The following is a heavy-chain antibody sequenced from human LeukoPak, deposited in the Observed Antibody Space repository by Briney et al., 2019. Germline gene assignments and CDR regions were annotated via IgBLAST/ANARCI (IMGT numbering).Heavy chain of an antibody. CDR3: ARVPTRGYSYGYGFRDYYYYMDV. CDR2: MNPNSGNT. CDR1: GYTFTSYD. Sequence: VASVKVSCKASGYTFTSYDINWVRQATGQGLEWMGWMNPNSGNTGYAQKFQGRVTMTRNTSISTAYMELSSLRSEDTAVYYCARVPTRGYSYGYGFRDYYYYMDVWGKGTTVTVSS. J-gene: IGHJ6*03. D-gene: IGHD5-18*01. V-gene: IGHV1-8*01.